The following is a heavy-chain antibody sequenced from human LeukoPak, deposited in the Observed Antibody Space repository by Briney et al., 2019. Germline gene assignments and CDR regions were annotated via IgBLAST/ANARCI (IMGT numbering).Heavy chain of an antibody. CDR1: GSTFTGYY. Sequence: ASVKVSCKASGSTFTGYYIHWVRQAPGQGLEWMGWINPHSGGTNYAQKFQGRVTMTRDTSISTAYMELTRLRSDDTAVYYCAGYDFLDYWGQGTLVTVSS. CDR2: INPHSGGT. J-gene: IGHJ4*02. D-gene: IGHD3-3*01. CDR3: AGYDFLDY. V-gene: IGHV1-2*02.